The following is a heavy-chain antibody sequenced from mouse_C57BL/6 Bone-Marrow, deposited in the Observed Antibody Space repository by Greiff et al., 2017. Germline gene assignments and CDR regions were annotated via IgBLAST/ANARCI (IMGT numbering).Heavy chain of an antibody. D-gene: IGHD2-3*01. CDR3: ERGDRWEYYFDY. V-gene: IGHV1-64*01. Sequence: VQLQQPGAELVKPGASVKLSCKASGYTFTSYWMHWVKQRPGQGLEWIGMIHPNSGSTNYNEKFKSKATLTVDKSSSTAYMQLSSLTSEDSAVYYCERGDRWEYYFDYWGQGTTLTVSS. CDR1: GYTFTSYW. CDR2: IHPNSGST. J-gene: IGHJ2*01.